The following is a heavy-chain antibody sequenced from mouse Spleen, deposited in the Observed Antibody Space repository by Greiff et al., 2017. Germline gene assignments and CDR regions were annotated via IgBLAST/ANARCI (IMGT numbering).Heavy chain of an antibody. D-gene: IGHD2-3*01. CDR2: IDPEDGDT. CDR1: GFNIKDYY. V-gene: IGHV14-1*01. CDR3: TTGYDGYYLYAMDY. Sequence: EVQLQQSGAELVRPGASVKLSCTASGFNIKDYYMHWVKQRPEQGLEWIGRIDPEDGDTEYAPKFQGKATMTADTSSNTAYLQLSSLTSEDTAVYYCTTGYDGYYLYAMDYWGQGTSVTVSS. J-gene: IGHJ4*01.